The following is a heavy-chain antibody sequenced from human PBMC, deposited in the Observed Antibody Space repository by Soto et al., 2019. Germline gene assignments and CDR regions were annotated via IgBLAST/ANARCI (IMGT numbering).Heavy chain of an antibody. CDR2: ISWNSGSI. J-gene: IGHJ4*02. D-gene: IGHD3-9*01. CDR3: EKDAYHDFLTGYAHY. V-gene: IGHV3-9*01. CDR1: GFTFDDYA. Sequence: EVQLVESGGGLVQPGRSLRLSCAASGFTFDDYALHWVRQAPGKGLEWVSGISWNSGSIGYADSVKGRFNISRDNAKNSLYLQMNSLRTDDPAVYYCEKDAYHDFLTGYAHYWRQGTLVTVSS.